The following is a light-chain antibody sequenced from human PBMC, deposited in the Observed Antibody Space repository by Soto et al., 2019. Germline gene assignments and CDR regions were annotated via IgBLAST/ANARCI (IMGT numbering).Light chain of an antibody. J-gene: IGKJ1*01. V-gene: IGKV1-17*02. CDR3: LQHNSYPWT. CDR2: AAS. CDR1: QGIRKD. Sequence: DIQMTQSPSSLSASVGDRVTITCRASQGIRKDLGWYQQKPGKAPKGLIFAASSLQSGVPSRFSGSGFGTEFTLTISNLQPEDSATYYCLQHNSYPWTFGQGTKVVIK.